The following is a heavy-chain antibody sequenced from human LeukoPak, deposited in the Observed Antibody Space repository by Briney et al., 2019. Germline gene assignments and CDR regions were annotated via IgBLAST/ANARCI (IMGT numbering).Heavy chain of an antibody. J-gene: IGHJ4*02. CDR3: ARGSSGSYISPFDY. V-gene: IGHV1-3*01. D-gene: IGHD3-10*01. CDR2: INAGNGNT. CDR1: GYTFTSYA. Sequence: ASVKVSCKVSGYTFTSYAMHWVRQAPGQRLEWMGWINAGNGNTKYSQKFQGRVTITRDTSASTAYMELSSLRSEDTAVYYCARGSSGSYISPFDYWGQGTLVTVSS.